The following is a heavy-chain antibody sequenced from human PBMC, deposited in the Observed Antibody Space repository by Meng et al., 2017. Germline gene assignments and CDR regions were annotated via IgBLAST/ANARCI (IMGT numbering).Heavy chain of an antibody. J-gene: IGHJ5*02. CDR3: ARVVGDCVSCYKGWFDP. CDR1: GASLTSGIF. CDR2: ISYNGAT. D-gene: IGHD2-2*02. Sequence: QVELQESGPRLVRPSQTLSLSCTFSGASLTSGIFWILIRQPPGKGREYIGYISYNGATYYNPSLKSRLTMSVDTAKNQFSLSLNSVTAADTAVYYCARVVGDCVSCYKGWFDPWGQGTLVTVSS. V-gene: IGHV4-30-4*01.